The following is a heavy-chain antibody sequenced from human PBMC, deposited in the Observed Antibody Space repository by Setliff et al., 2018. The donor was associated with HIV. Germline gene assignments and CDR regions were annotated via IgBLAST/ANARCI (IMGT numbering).Heavy chain of an antibody. CDR2: ISISGTLI. J-gene: IGHJ4*02. D-gene: IGHD6-13*01. CDR1: GFSFSNYE. Sequence: PGESLKISCAASGFSFSNYEMTWVRQAPGKGLEWVSSISISGTLIYYADSVKGRFTTTRANTKNSLYLQMNRLRAEDTAVYYCATWGIVAVAGLHWGQGTLVTVSS. CDR3: ATWGIVAVAGLH. V-gene: IGHV3-48*03.